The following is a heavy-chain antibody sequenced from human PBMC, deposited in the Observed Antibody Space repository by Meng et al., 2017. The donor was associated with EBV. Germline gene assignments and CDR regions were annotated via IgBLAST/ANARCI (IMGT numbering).Heavy chain of an antibody. CDR1: XVSISSRSYY. Sequence: QLQLYQSGLGLVKPSXXXXRXXXVAXVSISSRSYYWGWIRQSPGKGLEWIGNVYYSGNSYYNPSLKSRVTISVDTSKNQFYLKLISVTAADTAVYFCARVSFYDYWSGYSFNWFDPWGQGTLGTVSS. V-gene: IGHV4-39*01. D-gene: IGHD3-3*01. J-gene: IGHJ5*02. CDR3: ARVSFYDYWSGYSFNWFDP. CDR2: VYYSGNS.